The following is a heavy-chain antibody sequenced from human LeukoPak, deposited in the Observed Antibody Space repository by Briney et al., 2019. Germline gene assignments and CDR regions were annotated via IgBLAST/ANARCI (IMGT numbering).Heavy chain of an antibody. CDR3: AKDRTVGVSYWYFDL. J-gene: IGHJ2*01. CDR2: ISSSGSGGNT. D-gene: IGHD4-23*01. Sequence: GGSLRLSCAASGVTLSTYAMSWARQAPGRGLEWVSGISSSGSGGNTYYADSVKGRFTISRDSSKNTLFLHMNSLRVEDTAIYYCAKDRTVGVSYWYFDLWGRGTLVTVSS. V-gene: IGHV3-23*01. CDR1: GVTLSTYA.